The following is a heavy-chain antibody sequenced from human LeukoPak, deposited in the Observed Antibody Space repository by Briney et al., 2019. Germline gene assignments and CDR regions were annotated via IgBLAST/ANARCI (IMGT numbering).Heavy chain of an antibody. V-gene: IGHV3-9*01. CDR2: ISWISGSI. CDR1: GFTFDDYA. J-gene: IGHJ3*02. D-gene: IGHD6-19*01. Sequence: GGSLRLSCAASGFTFDDYAMHWVRQAPGKGLEWVSGISWISGSIGYADSVEGRFTISRDNAKNSLYLQMNSLRAEDTAVYYCARVQSSAWPDALDIWGQGTMVTVSS. CDR3: ARVQSSAWPDALDI.